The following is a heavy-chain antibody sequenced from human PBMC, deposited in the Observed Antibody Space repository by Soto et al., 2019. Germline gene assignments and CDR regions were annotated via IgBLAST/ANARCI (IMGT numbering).Heavy chain of an antibody. D-gene: IGHD3-22*01. V-gene: IGHV1-3*01. CDR2: INAGNGNT. CDR3: ARDSYYYDSSGYYFGDYYYYYGMDV. J-gene: IGHJ6*02. CDR1: GYTFTSYA. Sequence: GASVKVSCKASGYTFTSYAMHWVRQAPGQRLEWMGWINAGNGNTKYSQKFQGRVTITRDTSASTAYMELSSLRSEDTAVYYCARDSYYYDSSGYYFGDYYYYYGMDVWGQGTTVTVSS.